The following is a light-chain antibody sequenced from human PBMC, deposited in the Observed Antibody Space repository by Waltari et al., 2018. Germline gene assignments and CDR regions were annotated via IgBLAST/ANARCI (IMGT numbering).Light chain of an antibody. J-gene: IGKJ1*01. Sequence: TQSPSYLSASVGDRITLSCRASQSVDGNLAWYQQKPGQAPRLLVHGVSIRASGIPARFSGRASGTEFTLTISGLQSEDCAVYHCHQYTNWPWTYGQGTKVEIK. CDR1: QSVDGN. V-gene: IGKV3D-15*01. CDR3: HQYTNWPWT. CDR2: GVS.